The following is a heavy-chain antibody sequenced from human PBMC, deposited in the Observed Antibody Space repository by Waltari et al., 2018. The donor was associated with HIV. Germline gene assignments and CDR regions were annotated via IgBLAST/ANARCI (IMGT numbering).Heavy chain of an antibody. CDR3: ARVAGGDYFDY. CDR1: GYTIIDHG. CDR2: ISPYDGNT. J-gene: IGHJ4*02. V-gene: IGHV1-18*01. D-gene: IGHD4-17*01. Sequence: QVQLVQSGGEVQTPGASVKVPCKASGYTIIDHGITWVRQAPGQGLEWMAWISPYDGNTDYAQRFQGRVSVTTDTSTNTAFMELRSLRSDDTAVYFCARVAGGDYFDYWGQGTLVTVSS.